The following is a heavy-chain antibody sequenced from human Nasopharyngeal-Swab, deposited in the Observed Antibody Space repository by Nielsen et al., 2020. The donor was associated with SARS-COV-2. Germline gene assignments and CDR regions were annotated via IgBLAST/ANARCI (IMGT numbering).Heavy chain of an antibody. V-gene: IGHV4-61*01. CDR3: ARDPISVVPAADDAFDI. D-gene: IGHD2-2*01. J-gene: IGHJ3*02. CDR1: GGSVSSGSYY. Sequence: SETLSLTCTVSGGSVSSGSYYWSWIRQPPGKGLEWIGYSYYSGSTNYNPSLKSRVTISVDTSKNQFSLKLSSVTAADTAVYYCARDPISVVPAADDAFDIWGQGTMVTVSS. CDR2: SYYSGST.